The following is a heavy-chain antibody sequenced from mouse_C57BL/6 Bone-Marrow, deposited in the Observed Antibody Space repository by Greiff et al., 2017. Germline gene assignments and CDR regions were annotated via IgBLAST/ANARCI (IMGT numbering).Heavy chain of an antibody. D-gene: IGHD1-1*01. Sequence: QVQLQQSGPELVKPGASVKISCKASGYAFSSSWMNWVKQRPGKGLEWIGRIYPGDGDTTYNGKFKGKATLTADKSSSNAYMQLSSLTSEDSAVYFWASTTGYWGQGTTLTGSS. J-gene: IGHJ2*01. CDR1: GYAFSSSW. CDR2: IYPGDGDT. V-gene: IGHV1-82*01. CDR3: ASTTGY.